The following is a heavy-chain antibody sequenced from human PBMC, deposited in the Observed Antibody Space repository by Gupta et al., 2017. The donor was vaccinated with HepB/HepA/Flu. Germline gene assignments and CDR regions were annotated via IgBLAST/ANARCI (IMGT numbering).Heavy chain of an antibody. J-gene: IGHJ4*02. CDR2: INGDGGNK. Sequence: EVQLLESGGDLLQPGVTLRLARAASGFTFSSFGMGWARQAPGKGLEWVAAINGDGGNKYYADFLKGRFTISRDNSRNTLYLQINGLRVEDTAIYYCGKGVSSGRLYYFDSWGQGTLVSVSS. CDR3: GKGVSSGRLYYFDS. CDR1: GFTFSSFG. V-gene: IGHV3-23*01. D-gene: IGHD6-19*01.